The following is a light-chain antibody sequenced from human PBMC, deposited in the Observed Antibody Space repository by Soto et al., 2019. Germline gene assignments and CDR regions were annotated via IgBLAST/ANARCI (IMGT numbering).Light chain of an antibody. CDR1: QTIKTY. Sequence: EIVLTQSPATLSLSPGERATLSCRASQTIKTYLAWYQQKPGQAPRLLISDASNRATGVPARFSGSGSGTDFTLSLNNLEPEDFAVYFCQQRNDLPMITFVQGTRLEIK. CDR2: DAS. CDR3: QQRNDLPMIT. J-gene: IGKJ5*01. V-gene: IGKV3-11*01.